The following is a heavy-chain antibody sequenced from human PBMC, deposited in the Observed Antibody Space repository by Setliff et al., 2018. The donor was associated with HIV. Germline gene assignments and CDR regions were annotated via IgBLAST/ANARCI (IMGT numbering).Heavy chain of an antibody. Sequence: PGGSLRLSCVASGFGFTFSSYCMDWFRQAPGKGLEWVSSISYGSTYIYQSDPVRGRFTISRDDAKKSLYLQMNSLGAEDTAVYYCARSGGIGNYHWDVWGKGTTVTVSS. CDR3: ARSGGIGNYHWDV. CDR2: ISYGSTYI. V-gene: IGHV3-21*01. J-gene: IGHJ6*03. D-gene: IGHD3-16*01. CDR1: GFGFTFSSYC.